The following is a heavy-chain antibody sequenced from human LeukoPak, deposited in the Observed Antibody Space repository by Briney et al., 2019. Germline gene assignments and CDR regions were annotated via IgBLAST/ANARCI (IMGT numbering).Heavy chain of an antibody. CDR1: GYTFTSYA. CDR2: INTNTGNP. Sequence: ASVKVSCKASGYTFTSYAMNWVRQAPGQGLEWVGWINTNTGNPTYAQGFTGRFVFSLDTSVSTAYLQISSLKAEDTAVYYCARGGERWEGRSPHIVVVTVAFDIWGQGTMVTVSS. D-gene: IGHD2-21*02. CDR3: ARGGERWEGRSPHIVVVTVAFDI. J-gene: IGHJ3*02. V-gene: IGHV7-4-1*02.